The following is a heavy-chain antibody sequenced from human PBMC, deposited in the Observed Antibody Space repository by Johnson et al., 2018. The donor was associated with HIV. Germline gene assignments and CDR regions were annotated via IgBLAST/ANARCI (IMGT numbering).Heavy chain of an antibody. CDR2: IYSGGST. CDR3: ARGGYSSGWIYAFDI. V-gene: IGHV3-66*01. CDR1: GFTVSSNY. J-gene: IGHJ3*02. Sequence: VQLVESGGGLVQPGGSLRLSCAASGFTVSSNYMSWVRQAPGKGLEWVSVIYSGGSTYYADSVKGRFTISRDNSKNTLYLQMNSLRAEDTAVYYCARGGYSSGWIYAFDIWGQGTMVTVSS. D-gene: IGHD6-19*01.